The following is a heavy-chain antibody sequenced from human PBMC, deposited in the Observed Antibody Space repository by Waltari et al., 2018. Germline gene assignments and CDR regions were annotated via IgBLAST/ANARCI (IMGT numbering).Heavy chain of an antibody. CDR1: GGSISSYY. D-gene: IGHD3-22*01. CDR2: IYTSGST. V-gene: IGHV4-4*07. J-gene: IGHJ4*02. CDR3: AREGYYDSSGYYYDY. Sequence: QVQLQESGPGLVKPSETLSLTCTVSGGSISSYYWSWIRQPAGKGLEWIGRIYTSGSTNYNPSLKSRVTMSVDTSKNQFSLKLSSVTAADTAVYDCAREGYYDSSGYYYDYWGQGTLVTVSS.